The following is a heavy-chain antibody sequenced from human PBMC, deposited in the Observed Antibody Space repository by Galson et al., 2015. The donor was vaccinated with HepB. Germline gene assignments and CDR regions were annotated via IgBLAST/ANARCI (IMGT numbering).Heavy chain of an antibody. J-gene: IGHJ6*03. CDR3: ARQNYYYYYMDV. Sequence: SVKVSCKASGGTFSSYAISWVRQAPGQGLEWMGGIIPIFGTANYAQKFQGRVTITADESTSTAYMELGSLRSEDTAVYYCARQNYYYYYMDVWGKGTTVTVSS. CDR1: GGTFSSYA. CDR2: IIPIFGTA. V-gene: IGHV1-69*13.